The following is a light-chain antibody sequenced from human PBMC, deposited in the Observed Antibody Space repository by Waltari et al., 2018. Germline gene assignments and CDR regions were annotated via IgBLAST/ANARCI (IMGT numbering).Light chain of an antibody. Sequence: EIVMTQSPATLSVSPGARATLSCRASHSISSQLAWYQQKPGQAPRPLIYGASTRATGIPARVSGSGSGTEFTLTINSLQSEDVAVYYCQQYNLWPPWTFGQGTKVEIK. V-gene: IGKV3-15*01. CDR2: GAS. CDR3: QQYNLWPPWT. CDR1: HSISSQ. J-gene: IGKJ1*01.